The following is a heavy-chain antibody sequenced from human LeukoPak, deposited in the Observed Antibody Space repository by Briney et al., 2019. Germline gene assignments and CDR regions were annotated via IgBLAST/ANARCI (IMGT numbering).Heavy chain of an antibody. CDR3: ARGGSSSSWPFYY. J-gene: IGHJ4*02. V-gene: IGHV4-59*01. Sequence: SETLSLTCTVSGGSISSYYWSWIRQPPGKELEWIGYIHYSGSTNYNPYLKSRVTMSVDTSKNQFSLKLTSVTAADTAVYYRARGGSSSSWPFYYWGQGTLVTVSS. CDR1: GGSISSYY. D-gene: IGHD6-13*01. CDR2: IHYSGST.